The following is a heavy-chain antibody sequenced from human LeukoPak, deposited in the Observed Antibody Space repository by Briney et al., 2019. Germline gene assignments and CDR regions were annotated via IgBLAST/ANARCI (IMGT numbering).Heavy chain of an antibody. CDR1: GYTFTGYY. CDR2: INPNIGGT. CDR3: AREGAKGSGYNFDY. V-gene: IGHV1-2*02. J-gene: IGHJ4*02. Sequence: ASVKVSCRASGYTFTGYYIHWVRQAPGQGLEWMGWINPNIGGTNYSQKFQGGVTMTRDTSISTAYMELTRLRSDDTAIYYCAREGAKGSGYNFDYWGQGTLVTVSS. D-gene: IGHD5-24*01.